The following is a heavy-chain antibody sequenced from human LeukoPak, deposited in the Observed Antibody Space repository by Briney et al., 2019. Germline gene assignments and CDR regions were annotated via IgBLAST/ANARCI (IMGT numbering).Heavy chain of an antibody. CDR3: ARLRRAGWLEYYFDY. CDR1: GGSISSYY. V-gene: IGHV4-59*01. Sequence: SETLSLTCTVSGGSISSYYWSWIRQPPGKGLEWIGYMYYSGSTNYNPSLKSRVTISVDTSKNQFSLKLSSVTAADTAVCYCARLRRAGWLEYYFDYWGQGTLVTVSS. CDR2: MYYSGST. J-gene: IGHJ4*02. D-gene: IGHD6-19*01.